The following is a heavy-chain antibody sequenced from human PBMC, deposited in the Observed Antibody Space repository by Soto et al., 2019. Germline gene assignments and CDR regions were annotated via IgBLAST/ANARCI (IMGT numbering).Heavy chain of an antibody. D-gene: IGHD3-22*01. CDR3: ARISRYGSSGTCQHSYDIDG. V-gene: IGHV3-33*01. CDR1: GFTFRWYG. Sequence: GGSLRLSCAASGFTFRWYGMQWVRQAPGKGLEWVALIWNDGSIEYYADSVKGRFTISRDNSKNTLYLQMDSLRAEDTAVFYCARISRYGSSGTCQHSYDIDGWGQGTTVTVSS. J-gene: IGHJ6*02. CDR2: IWNDGSIE.